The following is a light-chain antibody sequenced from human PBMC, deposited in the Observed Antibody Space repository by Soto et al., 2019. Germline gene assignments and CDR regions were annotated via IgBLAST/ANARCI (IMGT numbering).Light chain of an antibody. Sequence: EIVMTQSPATLSVSPGGRVTLSCRASQSISDTIAWYQQKPGQAPRLLIYGASARATGFPARFSGSGSGTDFTLTISSLQYEDFAVYYCQQYNNWPFTFGQGTRLEIK. CDR3: QQYNNWPFT. V-gene: IGKV3-15*01. J-gene: IGKJ5*01. CDR1: QSISDT. CDR2: GAS.